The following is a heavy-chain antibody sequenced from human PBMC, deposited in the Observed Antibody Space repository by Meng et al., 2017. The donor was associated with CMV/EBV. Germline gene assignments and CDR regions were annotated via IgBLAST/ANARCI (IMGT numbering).Heavy chain of an antibody. CDR3: ASSLTYPDY. V-gene: IGHV4-34*01. D-gene: IGHD2-15*01. J-gene: IGHJ4*02. Sequence: QVHLNQWDAGRLQPAETLSLASPVDCGSSSGYYWHWIRQPPGKGLEWIGEINHSGSTNYNPSLKSRVTISVDTSKNQFSLKLSSVTAADTAVYYCASSLTYPDYWGQGTLVTVSS. CDR2: INHSGST. CDR1: CGSSSGYY.